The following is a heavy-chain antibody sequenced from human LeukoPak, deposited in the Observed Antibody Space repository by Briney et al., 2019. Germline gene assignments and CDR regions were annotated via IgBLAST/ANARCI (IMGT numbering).Heavy chain of an antibody. V-gene: IGHV1-2*02. D-gene: IGHD2-2*01. Sequence: ASVKVSCKGSGYTFTGYYMHWVRQAPGQGLEWMGWINPNSGGTNYAQKFQGRVTMTRDTSISTAYMELSRLRSDDTAVYYCARRGYCSSTSCYDYWGQGTLVTVSS. CDR2: INPNSGGT. CDR3: ARRGYCSSTSCYDY. CDR1: GYTFTGYY. J-gene: IGHJ4*02.